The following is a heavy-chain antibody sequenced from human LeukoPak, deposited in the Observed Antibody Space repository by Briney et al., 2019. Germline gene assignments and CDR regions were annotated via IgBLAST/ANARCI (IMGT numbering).Heavy chain of an antibody. Sequence: SETLSLTCAVYGGSFSGYYWSWIRQPPGKGLEWIGEINHSGSTNYNPSLKSRVTISVDTSKNQFSLKLSSVTAADTAVYYCARIGGEWLLWGSYYFDYWGQGTLVTVSS. D-gene: IGHD3-3*01. J-gene: IGHJ4*02. CDR2: INHSGST. CDR3: ARIGGEWLLWGSYYFDY. V-gene: IGHV4-34*01. CDR1: GGSFSGYY.